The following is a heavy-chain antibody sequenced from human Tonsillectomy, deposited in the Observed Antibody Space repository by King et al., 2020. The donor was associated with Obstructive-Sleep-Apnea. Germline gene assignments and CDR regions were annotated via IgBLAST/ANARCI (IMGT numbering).Heavy chain of an antibody. V-gene: IGHV1-2*04. CDR1: GYTFTGYY. Sequence: MQLVQSGAEVKKPGASVKVSCKASGYTFTGYYIHWVRQAPGQGLEWMGWINPNTGATNYAPKFQGWVTMTRDTSVTTDYMELNRLRSDDTAVYYCARPPRDYSSSYYGAVDYWGQGTLVTVSS. D-gene: IGHD3-10*01. J-gene: IGHJ4*02. CDR3: ARPPRDYSSSYYGAVDY. CDR2: INPNTGAT.